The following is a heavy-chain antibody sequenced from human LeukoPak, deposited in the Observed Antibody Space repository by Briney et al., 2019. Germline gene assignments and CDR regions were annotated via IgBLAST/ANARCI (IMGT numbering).Heavy chain of an antibody. CDR2: IYYSGST. D-gene: IGHD2-15*01. V-gene: IGHV4-59*01. CDR3: ARGYCSGGSCYSYYYYNYMDV. J-gene: IGHJ6*03. Sequence: PSETLSLTCTVSGGSIGSYYWSWIRQPPGKGLEWIGYIYYSGSTKYNPSLTSRVTISVDTSKNQFSLKLSSVTAADTAVYYCARGYCSGGSCYSYYYYNYMDVWGKGTTVTVSS. CDR1: GGSIGSYY.